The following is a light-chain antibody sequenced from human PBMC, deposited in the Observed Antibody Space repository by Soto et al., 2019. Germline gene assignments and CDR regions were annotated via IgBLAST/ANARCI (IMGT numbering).Light chain of an antibody. Sequence: DIQMTQSPSSLSASVGDRVTITCRASQSSSTYLNWHQQKPGKAPKLLIYAASTLHTGVPSRFSGSGSGTDFTLTSSSLQPEAFATYYCQQSYSIPFTFGHGTRVDI. V-gene: IGKV1-39*01. J-gene: IGKJ3*01. CDR2: AAS. CDR3: QQSYSIPFT. CDR1: QSSSTY.